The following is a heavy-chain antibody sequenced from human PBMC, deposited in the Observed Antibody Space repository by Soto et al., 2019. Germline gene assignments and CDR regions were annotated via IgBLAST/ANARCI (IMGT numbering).Heavy chain of an antibody. CDR2: IWYDGSNK. V-gene: IGHV3-33*01. CDR3: ASDVIYGSGSYYNPDWYFDL. CDR1: GFTFSSYG. J-gene: IGHJ2*01. D-gene: IGHD3-10*01. Sequence: GGSLRLSCAASGFTFSSYGMHWVRQAPGKGLEWVAVIWYDGSNKYYADSVKGRFTISRDNSKNTLYLQMNSLRAEDTAVYYCASDVIYGSGSYYNPDWYFDLWGRGTLVTVSS.